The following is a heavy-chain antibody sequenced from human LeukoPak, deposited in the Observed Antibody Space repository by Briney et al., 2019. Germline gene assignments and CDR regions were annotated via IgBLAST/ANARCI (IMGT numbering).Heavy chain of an antibody. CDR3: AREGYFPYYFDY. Sequence: PSETLSLTCTVSGGSISSYYWSWIRQPPGKGLEWIGYIYYSGSTNYNPSLKSRVTISVDTSKNQFSLNLSSVTAADTAVYYCAREGYFPYYFDYWGQGTLVTVSS. D-gene: IGHD3-9*01. CDR2: IYYSGST. J-gene: IGHJ4*02. CDR1: GGSISSYY. V-gene: IGHV4-59*01.